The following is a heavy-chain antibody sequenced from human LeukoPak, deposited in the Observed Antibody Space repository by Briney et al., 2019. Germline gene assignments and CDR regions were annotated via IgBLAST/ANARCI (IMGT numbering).Heavy chain of an antibody. CDR3: AKTSGYYSTNYPVDY. CDR1: GFTFSSYA. D-gene: IGHD3-22*01. V-gene: IGHV3-23*01. J-gene: IGHJ4*02. CDR2: ISGSGGST. Sequence: GGSLRLSCAASGFTFSSYAMSWVRQAPGKGLEWVSAISGSGGSTYYADSVKGRFTISRDNSKNTLYLQMNSLRAEDTAVYYCAKTSGYYSTNYPVDYWGQGTLVTVSS.